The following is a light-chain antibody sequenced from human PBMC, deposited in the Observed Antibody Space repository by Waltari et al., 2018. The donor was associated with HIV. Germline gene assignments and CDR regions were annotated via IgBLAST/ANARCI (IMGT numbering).Light chain of an antibody. Sequence: QSLLTQPPSVSAAPGQQVTISCSGNTSNLGKNFVSWYRHAPGAAPKLLIFENDHRAAGMPDRFSASTFGASASLTITARQGDDEADYYCQTWDSGLNAIVFGDGTKLTVL. V-gene: IGLV1-51*01. J-gene: IGLJ2*01. CDR3: QTWDSGLNAIV. CDR1: TSNLGKNF. CDR2: END.